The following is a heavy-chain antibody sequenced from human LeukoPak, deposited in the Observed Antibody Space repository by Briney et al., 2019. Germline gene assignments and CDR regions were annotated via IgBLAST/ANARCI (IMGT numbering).Heavy chain of an antibody. CDR2: IKQDGSEK. CDR1: GFTFSSYW. CDR3: ARGIVVVPDKENFDY. Sequence: PGGSLRLSCAASGFTFSSYWMSWVRQARGKGLEWVANIKQDGSEKYYVDSVKGRFTISRDNAKNSLYLQMNSLRAEDTAVYYCARGIVVVPDKENFDYWGQGTLVTVSS. J-gene: IGHJ4*02. D-gene: IGHD2-2*01. V-gene: IGHV3-7*01.